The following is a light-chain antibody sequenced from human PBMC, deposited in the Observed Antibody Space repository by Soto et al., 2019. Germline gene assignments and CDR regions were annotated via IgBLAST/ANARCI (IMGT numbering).Light chain of an antibody. CDR1: QNIKKY. CDR3: QQSFGTPLT. J-gene: IGKJ4*01. Sequence: DIQMTQSPSSLSASVGDRVTITCRASQNIKKYLNWYQQKPGKAPNLLIYTASSLQVGLPSGFSGSGSGTDFTLTISSLQPEDSATYYCQQSFGTPLTFGGGTKVEIK. CDR2: TAS. V-gene: IGKV1-39*01.